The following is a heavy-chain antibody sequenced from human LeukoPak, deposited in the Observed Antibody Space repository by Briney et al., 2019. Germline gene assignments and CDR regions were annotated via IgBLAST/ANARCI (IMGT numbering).Heavy chain of an antibody. J-gene: IGHJ4*02. Sequence: GESLKISCKGSGYSFTSYWIGWVRQMPGEGLEWMGIIYPGDSDTRYSPSFQGQVTISADKSISTAYLQWSSLKASDTAMYYCARHDSLTIAAAVGDYWGQGTLVTVSS. V-gene: IGHV5-51*01. CDR1: GYSFTSYW. D-gene: IGHD6-13*01. CDR2: IYPGDSDT. CDR3: ARHDSLTIAAAVGDY.